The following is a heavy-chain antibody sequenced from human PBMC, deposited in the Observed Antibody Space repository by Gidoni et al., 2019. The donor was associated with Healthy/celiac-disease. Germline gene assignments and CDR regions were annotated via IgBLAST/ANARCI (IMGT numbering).Heavy chain of an antibody. J-gene: IGHJ6*02. V-gene: IGHV1-69*01. CDR2: IIPIFGTA. CDR1: GGTFSSYA. CDR3: ARDYSTVVTPQYHYYYGMDV. Sequence: QVQLVQSGAEVKKPGSSVKVSCKASGGTFSSYAISWVRQAPGQGLEWMGGIIPIFGTANYAQKFQGRVTITADESSSTAYMELSSLRSEDTAVYYCARDYSTVVTPQYHYYYGMDVWGQGTTVTVSS. D-gene: IGHD4-17*01.